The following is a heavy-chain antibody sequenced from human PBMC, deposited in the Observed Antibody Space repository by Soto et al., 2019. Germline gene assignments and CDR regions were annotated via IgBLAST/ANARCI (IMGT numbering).Heavy chain of an antibody. CDR1: GISLSTSGVG. CDR3: ARGLATLPVFAFDV. V-gene: IGHV2-5*01. D-gene: IGHD6-6*01. CDR2: IYWNDDK. J-gene: IGHJ3*01. Sequence: SGPTLVNPTQTLTLTCSLSGISLSTSGVGLGWIRQTPGKALEWLALIYWNDDKHYSPSLKSRLTITQDTSKNQAVLTMTNMDPVDTATYYCARGLATLPVFAFDVWGQGTVVTVSS.